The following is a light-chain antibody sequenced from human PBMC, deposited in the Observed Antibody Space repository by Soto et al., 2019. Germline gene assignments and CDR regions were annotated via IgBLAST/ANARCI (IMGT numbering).Light chain of an antibody. CDR3: SSYTSSSTLVV. CDR2: DVS. V-gene: IGLV2-14*03. J-gene: IGLJ2*01. Sequence: QSSLTQPASVSGSPGQSTTISCTGTSSDVGGYNYVSWYQQHPGKAPKLMIYDVSNRPSGVSNRFSGSKSGNMASLTISGLQAEDEADYYCSSYTSSSTLVVFGGGTKLTVL. CDR1: SSDVGGYNY.